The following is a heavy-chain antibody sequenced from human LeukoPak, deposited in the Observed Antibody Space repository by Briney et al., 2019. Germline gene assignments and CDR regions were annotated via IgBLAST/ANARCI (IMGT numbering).Heavy chain of an antibody. V-gene: IGHV3-74*03. CDR2: IDERGTNA. D-gene: IGHD2-21*01. CDR1: GFTFSNHW. Sequence: GGSLRLSCAASGFTFSNHWMHRVRQVPGKGLVWVSRIDERGTNAMYADSVKGRFSISRDNAKNTVNLQMNSLRAEDTGVYYCVRDEALWRLDYWGQGTLVTVSS. J-gene: IGHJ4*02. CDR3: VRDEALWRLDY.